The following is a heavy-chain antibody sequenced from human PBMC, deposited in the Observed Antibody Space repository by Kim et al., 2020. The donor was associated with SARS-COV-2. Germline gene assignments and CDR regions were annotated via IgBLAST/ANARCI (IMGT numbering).Heavy chain of an antibody. CDR2: ST. D-gene: IGHD2-2*01. V-gene: IGHV3-23*01. CDR3: AKADQLLSDY. Sequence: STYYADSVKGRFTISRDNSKNTLYLQMNSLRAEDSAVYYCAKADQLLSDYWGQGTLVTVSS. J-gene: IGHJ4*02.